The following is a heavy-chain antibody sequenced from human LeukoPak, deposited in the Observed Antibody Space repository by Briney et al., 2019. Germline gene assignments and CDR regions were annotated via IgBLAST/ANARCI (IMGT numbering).Heavy chain of an antibody. CDR2: IYTTGST. V-gene: IGHV4-61*02. J-gene: IGHJ6*03. CDR1: GGSISSGSYY. CDR3: ARGRRGTIFGVVTLPPSYYYYMDV. Sequence: SETLSLTCTVSGGSISSGSYYWSWIRQPAGKGLEWIGLIYTTGSTNYNPSLKSRVTISVDTSKTQFSLRLTSVTAADTAVYYCARGRRGTIFGVVTLPPSYYYYMDVWGKGTTVTVSS. D-gene: IGHD3-3*01.